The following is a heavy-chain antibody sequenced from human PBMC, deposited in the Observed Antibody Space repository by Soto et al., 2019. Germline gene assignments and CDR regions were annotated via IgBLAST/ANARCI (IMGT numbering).Heavy chain of an antibody. D-gene: IGHD3-22*01. Sequence: GGSLRLSCAAAGFDFEDYAMHWVRQVPGKGLEWVSLTNSDGTDSYYMDSVKGRFTISRDNGKSSLYLQMDRLRPEDTALYFCAKALYYYDSRRLDDWGQGTLVTVSS. CDR1: GFDFEDYA. V-gene: IGHV3-43D*04. CDR2: TNSDGTDS. J-gene: IGHJ4*02. CDR3: AKALYYYDSRRLDD.